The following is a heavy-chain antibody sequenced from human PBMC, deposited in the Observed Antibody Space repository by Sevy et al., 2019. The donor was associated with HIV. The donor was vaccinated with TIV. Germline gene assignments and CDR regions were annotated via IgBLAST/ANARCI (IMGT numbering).Heavy chain of an antibody. CDR1: GGTFSSYG. D-gene: IGHD6-19*01. J-gene: IGHJ4*02. Sequence: ASVKVSCKASGGTFSSYGISWVRQAPGQGLEWMGGIIPILGTVNYAQKFQGRVTITADESTKTAYMELSSLRSKETAVYYGARGGGNGWYDFDYWGQETLVTVSS. V-gene: IGHV1-69*13. CDR3: ARGGGNGWYDFDY. CDR2: IIPILGTV.